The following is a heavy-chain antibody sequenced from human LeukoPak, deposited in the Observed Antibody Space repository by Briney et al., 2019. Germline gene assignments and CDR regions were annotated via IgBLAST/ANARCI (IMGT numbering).Heavy chain of an antibody. Sequence: SETLSLTCTVSGGSISSSSYYWGWIRQPPGKGLEWIASIYYSGSTYYNPSLKSRVTISVDTSKNQFSLKLSSVTAADTAVYYCASIAAADVDYWGQGTLVTVSS. CDR3: ASIAAADVDY. CDR1: GGSISSSSYY. J-gene: IGHJ4*02. D-gene: IGHD6-13*01. CDR2: IYYSGST. V-gene: IGHV4-39*01.